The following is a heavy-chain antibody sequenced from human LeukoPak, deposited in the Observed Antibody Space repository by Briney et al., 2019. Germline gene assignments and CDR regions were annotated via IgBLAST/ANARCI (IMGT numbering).Heavy chain of an antibody. CDR2: INRDGSST. CDR1: GFTLSNYW. J-gene: IGHJ4*02. D-gene: IGHD3-22*01. V-gene: IGHV3-74*01. CDR3: ARDPHPPTYYYDSSGYYPDY. Sequence: PGGSLRLSCAASGFTLSNYWMHWVRQTPGKGLEWVSRINRDGSSTDYADSVKGRFTISRDNAKDTLYLQMNSLRAEDTAVYYCARDPHPPTYYYDSSGYYPDYWGQGTLVTVSS.